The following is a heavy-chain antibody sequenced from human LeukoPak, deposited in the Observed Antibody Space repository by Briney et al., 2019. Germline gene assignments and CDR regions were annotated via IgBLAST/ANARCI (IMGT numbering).Heavy chain of an antibody. CDR3: ARARYSSSWFGSN. CDR1: GYTFTSYY. Sequence: ASVKVSSKASGYTFTSYYMHWVRQAPGQGLEWMGWINPNSGGTNYAQKFQGRVTMTRDTSISTAYMELSRLRSDDTAVYYCARARYSSSWFGSNWGQGTLVTVSS. V-gene: IGHV1-2*02. D-gene: IGHD6-13*01. CDR2: INPNSGGT. J-gene: IGHJ4*02.